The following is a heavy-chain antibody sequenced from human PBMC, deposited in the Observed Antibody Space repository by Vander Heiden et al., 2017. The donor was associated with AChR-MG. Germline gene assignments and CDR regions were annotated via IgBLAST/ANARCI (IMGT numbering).Heavy chain of an antibody. D-gene: IGHD5-18*01. Sequence: EVQLVESGGGLVQPGRSLSLSCTASGFTFGDYAMSWVRQAPGKGLEWVGFIRSKAYGGTTEYAASVKGRFTISRDDSKSIAYLQMNSLKTEDTAVYYCTRVVTADYYGMDVWGQGTTVTVSS. CDR3: TRVVTADYYGMDV. CDR2: IRSKAYGGTT. J-gene: IGHJ6*02. CDR1: GFTFGDYA. V-gene: IGHV3-49*04.